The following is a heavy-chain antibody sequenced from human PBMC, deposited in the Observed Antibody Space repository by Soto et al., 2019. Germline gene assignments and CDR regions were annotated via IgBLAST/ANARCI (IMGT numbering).Heavy chain of an antibody. CDR2: INAGNGNT. CDR3: ASDGEYSSSSFYQWFVF. J-gene: IGHJ5*01. CDR1: GYTFTSYA. Sequence: ASVKVSCKASGYTFTSYAMHWVRQAPGQRLEWMGWINAGNGNTKYSQKFQGRVTITRDTSASTAYMELSSLRSEDTAVYYCASDGEYSSSSFYQWFVFWGQGPRVTGSS. V-gene: IGHV1-3*01. D-gene: IGHD6-6*01.